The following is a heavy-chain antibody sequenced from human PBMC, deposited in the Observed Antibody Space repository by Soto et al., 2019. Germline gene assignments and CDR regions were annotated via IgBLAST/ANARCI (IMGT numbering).Heavy chain of an antibody. CDR1: GFTFSSYA. V-gene: IGHV3-30-3*01. CDR2: ISYDGSNK. J-gene: IGHJ4*02. CDR3: ARDPTDYYDSSGYDPHFDY. Sequence: GSRRLSCXASGFTFSSYAMHWVRQAPGKGLEWVAVISYDGSNKYYADSVKGRFTISRDNSKNTLYLQMNSLRAEDTAVYYCARDPTDYYDSSGYDPHFDYWGQGTLVTVSS. D-gene: IGHD3-22*01.